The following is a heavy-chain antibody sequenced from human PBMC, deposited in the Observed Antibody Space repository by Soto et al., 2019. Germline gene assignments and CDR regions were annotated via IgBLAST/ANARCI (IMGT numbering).Heavy chain of an antibody. V-gene: IGHV4-59*01. D-gene: IGHD3-3*01. CDR1: GGSISSYY. CDR3: AGLTYYDFWSGYPPGDY. Sequence: SETLSLTCTVSGGSISSYYWSWIRQPPGKGLEWIGYIYYSGSTNYKPSLKSRVTISVDTSKNQFSLKLSSVTAADTAVYYCAGLTYYDFWSGYPPGDYWGQGTLVTVSS. CDR2: IYYSGST. J-gene: IGHJ4*02.